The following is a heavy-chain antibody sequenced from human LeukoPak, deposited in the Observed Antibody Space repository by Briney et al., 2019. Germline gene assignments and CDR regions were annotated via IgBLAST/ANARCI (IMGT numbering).Heavy chain of an antibody. J-gene: IGHJ4*02. Sequence: PGGSLRLSCEASGFTFSDYYMNWIRQAPGKGLEWVSYISSSSSYTNYADSVKGRFTISRDNAKNSLYLQMNSLRAEDTTVYYCAREVGATGLIDYWGQGTLATVSS. CDR2: ISSSSSYT. D-gene: IGHD1-26*01. CDR1: GFTFSDYY. CDR3: AREVGATGLIDY. V-gene: IGHV3-11*06.